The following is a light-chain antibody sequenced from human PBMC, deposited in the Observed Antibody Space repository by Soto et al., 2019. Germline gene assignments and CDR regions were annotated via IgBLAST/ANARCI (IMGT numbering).Light chain of an antibody. V-gene: IGLV4-69*01. CDR1: SGHSNYA. Sequence: QPVLTQSPSASASLGASVKLTCTLTSGHSNYAISCHQQQSEKGPRYLMKLNSDGSHSKGDGIPDRFSGSSSGAERYLTISSLQSEDEADYYCQTWGSGIVVFGGGTKVTV. J-gene: IGLJ2*01. CDR2: LNSDGSH. CDR3: QTWGSGIVV.